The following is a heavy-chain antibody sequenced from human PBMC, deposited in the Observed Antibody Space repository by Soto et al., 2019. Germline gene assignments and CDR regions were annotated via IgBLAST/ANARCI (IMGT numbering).Heavy chain of an antibody. CDR1: GGSISSSNW. CDR3: ARDVATIFLNYGMDV. D-gene: IGHD5-12*01. J-gene: IGHJ6*02. Sequence: QVQLQESGPGLVKPSGTLSLTCAVSGGSISSSNWWSWVRQPPGKGLEWIGEIYHSGSTTYNPSLKSRVTISVDKSKNQFSLQLSSVTAADTAVYYCARDVATIFLNYGMDVWGQGTTVTVSS. V-gene: IGHV4-4*02. CDR2: IYHSGST.